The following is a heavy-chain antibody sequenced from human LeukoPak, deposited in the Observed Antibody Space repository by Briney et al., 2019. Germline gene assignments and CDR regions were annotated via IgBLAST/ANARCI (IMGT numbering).Heavy chain of an antibody. CDR2: IYYSGST. CDR1: GDSISNYY. CDR3: ARQSGYYYY. Sequence: SGTLSLTCTVSGDSISNYYWSWIRQPPGKGLEWIGYIYYSGSTKYNPSLKGRVTISADTSKNQVSLKLSSVTAADTAVYFCARQSGYYYYWGQGTLVTVSS. J-gene: IGHJ4*02. V-gene: IGHV4-59*01. D-gene: IGHD3-3*01.